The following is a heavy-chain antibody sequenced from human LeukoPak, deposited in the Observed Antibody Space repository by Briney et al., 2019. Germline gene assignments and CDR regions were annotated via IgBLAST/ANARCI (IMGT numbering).Heavy chain of an antibody. D-gene: IGHD2-15*01. CDR3: ARCHRGGSCR. V-gene: IGHV3-30-3*01. Sequence: GRSLRLSCAASGFTFSSYAMHWVRQAPGKGLEWVAVISYDGSNKYYADSVKGRFTISRDNSKNTLYLQMNSLRAEDTAVYYCARCHRGGSCRWGQGTLVTVSS. CDR2: ISYDGSNK. CDR1: GFTFSSYA. J-gene: IGHJ4*02.